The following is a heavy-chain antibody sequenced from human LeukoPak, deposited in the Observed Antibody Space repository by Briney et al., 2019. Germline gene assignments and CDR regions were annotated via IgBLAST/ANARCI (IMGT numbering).Heavy chain of an antibody. D-gene: IGHD5-18*01. Sequence: ASAKVSCKASGATFSSYAISWVRKAPGQGLEWMRGIIPIFVTANYAQKFQGRVTITADESTSTAYQELRRPRSEHTAVYYCARELRGYSYGPPWYYGMEVGGKETTVTVPS. J-gene: IGHJ6*04. CDR3: ARELRGYSYGPPWYYGMEV. CDR1: GATFSSYA. CDR2: IIPIFVTA. V-gene: IGHV1-69*13.